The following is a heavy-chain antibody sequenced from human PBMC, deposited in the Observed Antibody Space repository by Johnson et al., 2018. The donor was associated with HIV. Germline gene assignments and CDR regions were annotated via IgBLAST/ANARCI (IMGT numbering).Heavy chain of an antibody. CDR1: GFTFSDYD. J-gene: IGHJ3*02. V-gene: IGHV3-11*04. D-gene: IGHD2-21*02. CDR3: ARDSAYCGGDCHDAFDI. CDR2: ISSSGSTI. Sequence: QVQLVESGGGLVKPGGSLRLSCAASGFTFSDYDMSWIRQAPGKGLEWVSFISSSGSTIYYADSVKGRFTISRDNSKNTLYLQMNSLRAEDTAVYYCARDSAYCGGDCHDAFDIWGQGTMVTVSS.